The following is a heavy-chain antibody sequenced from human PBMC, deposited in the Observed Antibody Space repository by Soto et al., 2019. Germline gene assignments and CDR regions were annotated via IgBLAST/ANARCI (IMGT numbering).Heavy chain of an antibody. V-gene: IGHV3-66*01. CDR1: GFTVNSNY. D-gene: IGHD6-13*01. J-gene: IGHJ6*02. CDR2: IYSDGST. CDR3: AKDLGYSSSWYVGYYYYGMDV. Sequence: GGSLRLSCAASGFTVNSNYMSWVRQAPGKGPEWVSVIYSDGSTYYADSVKGRFIISRDNSNNTLYLQMNSLRAEDTAVYYCAKDLGYSSSWYVGYYYYGMDVWGQGTTVTV.